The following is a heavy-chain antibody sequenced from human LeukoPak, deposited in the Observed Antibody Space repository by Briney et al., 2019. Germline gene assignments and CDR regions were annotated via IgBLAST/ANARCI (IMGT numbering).Heavy chain of an antibody. CDR2: IYYSGSI. CDR3: ARALSGTYGLFQH. V-gene: IGHV4-59*13. D-gene: IGHD1-26*01. CDR1: GGYISNYY. Sequence: SDPLSLPCTVSGGYISNYYWSWIRQPPGKGLEWIRYIYYSGSIYYNPSLRSRVTISVDTSKNQFSLNLNSVTAADTAVYYCARALSGTYGLFQHWGQGTLVTVSS. J-gene: IGHJ1*01.